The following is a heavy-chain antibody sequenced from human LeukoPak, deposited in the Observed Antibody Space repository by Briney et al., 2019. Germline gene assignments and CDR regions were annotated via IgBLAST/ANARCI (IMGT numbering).Heavy chain of an antibody. J-gene: IGHJ6*02. CDR1: GGSFSGYY. Sequence: SETLSLTCAVYGGSFSGYYWSWIRQPPGKGLEWIGEINHSGSTNYNPSLKSRVTIPVDTSKNQFSLKLSSVTAADTAVYYCARLRGYSYGFHYYYGMDVWGQGTTVTVSS. CDR3: ARLRGYSYGFHYYYGMDV. V-gene: IGHV4-34*01. CDR2: INHSGST. D-gene: IGHD5-18*01.